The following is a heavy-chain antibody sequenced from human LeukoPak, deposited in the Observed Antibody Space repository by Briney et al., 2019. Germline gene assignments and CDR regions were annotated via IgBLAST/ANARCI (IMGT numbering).Heavy chain of an antibody. Sequence: GGSLRLSCAASGFTFSSHDMHWVRQAPGKGLEWVAFISYDGGKKDYADSVKGRFTISRDNSRNTLYLQMNSLRAEDTAVYYCAKDNGGFDYWGQGTLVTVSS. J-gene: IGHJ4*02. CDR2: ISYDGGKK. CDR3: AKDNGGFDY. V-gene: IGHV3-30*18. CDR1: GFTFSSHD. D-gene: IGHD2-8*01.